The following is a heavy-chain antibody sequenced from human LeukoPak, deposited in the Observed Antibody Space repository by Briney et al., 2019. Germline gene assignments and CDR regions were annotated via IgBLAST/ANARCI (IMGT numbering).Heavy chain of an antibody. D-gene: IGHD2-8*01. V-gene: IGHV1-46*01. Sequence: ASVKVSCKASGYTFTGYYMHWVRQAPGQGLEWMGIINPSGGSTSYAQKFQGRVTMTRDTSTSTVYMELSSLRSEDTAVYYCARNGPTPGGVDYWGQGTLVTDSS. CDR2: INPSGGST. CDR3: ARNGPTPGGVDY. CDR1: GYTFTGYY. J-gene: IGHJ4*02.